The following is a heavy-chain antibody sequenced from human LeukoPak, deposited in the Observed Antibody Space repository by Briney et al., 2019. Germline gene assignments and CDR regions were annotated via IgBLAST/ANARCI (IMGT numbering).Heavy chain of an antibody. J-gene: IGHJ4*02. CDR3: ARHEHSSGWYYFDY. V-gene: IGHV3-11*01. CDR1: GFTFSDYY. Sequence: GGSLRLSCAASGFTFSDYYMSWIRQAPGKGLEWVSYIISSGSTIYYADSVKGRFTISRDNAKNSLYLQMNSLRAEDTAVYYCARHEHSSGWYYFDYWGQGTLVTVSS. D-gene: IGHD6-19*01. CDR2: IISSGSTI.